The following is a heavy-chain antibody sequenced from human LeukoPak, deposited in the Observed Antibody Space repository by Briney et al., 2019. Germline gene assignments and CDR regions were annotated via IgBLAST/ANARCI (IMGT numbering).Heavy chain of an antibody. D-gene: IGHD1-7*01. Sequence: SVKVSCKASGGTFSSYAISWVRQAPGQGLEWMGGIIPIFGTANYAQKFQGRVTITTDESTSTAYMELSSLRSEDTAVYYCARAGGWNYVTESYYMDVWGKGTTVTVSS. CDR2: IIPIFGTA. V-gene: IGHV1-69*05. CDR3: ARAGGWNYVTESYYMDV. J-gene: IGHJ6*03. CDR1: GGTFSSYA.